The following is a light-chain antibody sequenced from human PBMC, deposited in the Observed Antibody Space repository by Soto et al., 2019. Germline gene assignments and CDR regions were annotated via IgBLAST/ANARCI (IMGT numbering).Light chain of an antibody. J-gene: IGKJ1*01. CDR1: QSISSW. CDR2: DAS. V-gene: IGKV1-5*01. CDR3: QQYGSSPGT. Sequence: DIQMTQSPSTLSASVGDRVTITFRASQSISSWLAWYQQKPGKAPKLLIYDASSLESGVPSRFSGSGSGTELTLTISSLQPDDFATYYCQQYGSSPGTFGQGTKVDIK.